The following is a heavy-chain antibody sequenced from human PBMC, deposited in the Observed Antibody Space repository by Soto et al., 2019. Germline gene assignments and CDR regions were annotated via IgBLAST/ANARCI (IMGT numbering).Heavy chain of an antibody. D-gene: IGHD6-19*01. J-gene: IGHJ6*02. CDR3: ARAYKESSGWRFGPDYYGMDV. Sequence: AASVKVSCKASGGTFSSYAISWVRQAPGQGLEWMGGIIPIFGTANYAQKFQGRVTITADKSTSTAYMELSSLRSEDTAVYYCARAYKESSGWRFGPDYYGMDVWGQGTTVTVSS. CDR1: GGTFSSYA. V-gene: IGHV1-69*06. CDR2: IIPIFGTA.